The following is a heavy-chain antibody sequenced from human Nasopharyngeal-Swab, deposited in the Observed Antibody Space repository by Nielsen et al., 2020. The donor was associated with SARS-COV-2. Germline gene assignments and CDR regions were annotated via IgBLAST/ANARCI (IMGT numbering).Heavy chain of an antibody. CDR1: GFTVSSNY. CDR3: AREGYCTNGVCGRYMDV. V-gene: IGHV3-53*01. CDR2: IYSGGST. Sequence: GESLKIFCAASGFTVSSNYMSWDRQAPGKGLEWVSVIYSGGSTYYADSVKARFTISRDNAKNSLYLQMNSLSAEDTAVYYCAREGYCTNGVCGRYMDVWGKGTTVTVSS. D-gene: IGHD2-8*01. J-gene: IGHJ6*03.